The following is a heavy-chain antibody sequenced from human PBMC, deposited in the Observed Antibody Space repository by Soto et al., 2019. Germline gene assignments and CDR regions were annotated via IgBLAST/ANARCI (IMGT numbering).Heavy chain of an antibody. CDR2: ISSSSSYI. Sequence: GGSLRLSCTASGFTFSNYVMHWVRQAPGKGLEWVSSISSSSSYIYYADSVKGRFTISRDNAKNSLYLQMNSLRAEDTAVYYCAREVGATNVITRMDVWGQGTTVTVSS. J-gene: IGHJ6*02. CDR3: AREVGATNVITRMDV. CDR1: GFTFSNYV. V-gene: IGHV3-21*01. D-gene: IGHD1-26*01.